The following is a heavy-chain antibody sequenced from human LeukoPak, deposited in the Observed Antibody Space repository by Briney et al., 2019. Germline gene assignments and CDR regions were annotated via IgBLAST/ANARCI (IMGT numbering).Heavy chain of an antibody. D-gene: IGHD5-12*01. Sequence: SETLSLTCTVSNGSMRGYYWSWIRQPPGKGLEWIGYIYYTGSTNHNPSLKSRVTISVDTSKNQFSLKLSSVTAADTAVYYCARVVYSGYDFRGAMDVWGKGTTVTVSS. V-gene: IGHV4-59*01. J-gene: IGHJ6*03. CDR3: ARVVYSGYDFRGAMDV. CDR1: NGSMRGYY. CDR2: IYYTGST.